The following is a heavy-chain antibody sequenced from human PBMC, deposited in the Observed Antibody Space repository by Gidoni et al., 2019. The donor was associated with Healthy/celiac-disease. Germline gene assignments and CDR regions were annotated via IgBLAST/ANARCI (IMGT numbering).Heavy chain of an antibody. CDR3: ARGPDYDFWSGYYPYFDY. V-gene: IGHV3-21*01. Sequence: EVQLVESGGGLVKPGGSLRLSCAASGFTFSSTSMNWVRQAPGKGLEWVSSISSSSSYIYYADSVKGRFTISRDNAKNSLYLQMNSLRAEDTAVYYCARGPDYDFWSGYYPYFDYWGQGTLVTVSS. CDR1: GFTFSSTS. CDR2: ISSSSSYI. J-gene: IGHJ4*02. D-gene: IGHD3-3*01.